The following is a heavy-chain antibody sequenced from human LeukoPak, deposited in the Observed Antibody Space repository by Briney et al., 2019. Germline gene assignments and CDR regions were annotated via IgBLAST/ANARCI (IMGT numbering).Heavy chain of an antibody. CDR3: ASLITMASKYFDY. CDR2: IYYSGST. D-gene: IGHD3-10*01. J-gene: IGHJ4*02. V-gene: IGHV4-39*01. CDR1: GGSISSSSYY. Sequence: SETLSLTCTVSGGSISSSSYYWGWIRQPPGKGLEWIGSIYYSGSTYYNPSLKSRVTISVDTSKNQFSPKLSSVTAADTAVYYCASLITMASKYFDYWGQGTLVTVSS.